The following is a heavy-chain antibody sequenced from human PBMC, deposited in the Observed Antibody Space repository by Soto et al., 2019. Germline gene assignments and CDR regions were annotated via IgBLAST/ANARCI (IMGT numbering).Heavy chain of an antibody. CDR2: IGTAGDT. D-gene: IGHD2-21*02. CDR1: GFTFSSYD. V-gene: IGHV3-13*04. J-gene: IGHJ6*02. Sequence: PGGSLRHSCAASGFTFSSYDMHWVRQATGKGLEWVSAIGTAGDTYYPGSVKGRFTISRENAKNSLYLQMNSLRAGDTAVYYCARALGGDLSGGMDVWGQGTTVTVSS. CDR3: ARALGGDLSGGMDV.